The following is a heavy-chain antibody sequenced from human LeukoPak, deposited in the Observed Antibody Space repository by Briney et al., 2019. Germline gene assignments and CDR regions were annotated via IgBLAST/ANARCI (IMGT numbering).Heavy chain of an antibody. CDR1: GGSISSYY. V-gene: IGHV4-59*01. D-gene: IGHD3-22*01. CDR2: IYYSGST. CDR3: ARDHYDSSGYYYYYCGMDV. J-gene: IGHJ6*02. Sequence: SETLSLTCTASGGSISSYYWSWIRQPPGKGLEWIGYIYYSGSTNYNPSLKSRVTISVDTSKNQFSLKLSSVTAADTAVYYCARDHYDSSGYYYYYCGMDVWGQGTTVTVSS.